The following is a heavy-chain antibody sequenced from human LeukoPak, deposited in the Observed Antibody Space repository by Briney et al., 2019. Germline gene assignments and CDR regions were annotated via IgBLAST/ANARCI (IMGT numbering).Heavy chain of an antibody. V-gene: IGHV1-8*03. Sequence: ASVKVSCKASGYTFTTYHINWVRQATGQGLEWMGWMNPNSGNTGYAQKFQGRVTITRNTSISTAYMELSSLRSEDTAVYYCARGVKSLPDYWGQGTLVTVYS. CDR1: GYTFTTYH. J-gene: IGHJ4*02. D-gene: IGHD2-15*01. CDR2: MNPNSGNT. CDR3: ARGVKSLPDY.